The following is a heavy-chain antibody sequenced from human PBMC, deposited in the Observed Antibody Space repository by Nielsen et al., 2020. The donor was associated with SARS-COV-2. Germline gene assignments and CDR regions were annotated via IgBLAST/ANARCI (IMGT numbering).Heavy chain of an antibody. CDR2: VHPGGDS. J-gene: IGHJ4*02. Sequence: GGSLRLSCEVSGFSVISHYMAWVRQAPGKGLEWVSIVHPGGDSYYADSVKGRFTISRDNSKNTLFLQMNSLRAEDTAVYYCARDNFGGIVVNDEFDSWGQGSLVTVSS. CDR1: GFSVISHY. CDR3: ARDNFGGIVVNDEFDS. V-gene: IGHV3-53*05. D-gene: IGHD3-16*02.